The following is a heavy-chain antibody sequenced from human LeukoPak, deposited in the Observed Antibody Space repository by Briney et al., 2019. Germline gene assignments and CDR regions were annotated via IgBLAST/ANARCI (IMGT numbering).Heavy chain of an antibody. V-gene: IGHV1-2*02. D-gene: IGHD5-18*01. Sequence: ASVKVSCKASGYTFTGYYMHWVRQAPGQGLEWMGWINPNSGGTNYAQKFQGRVTMTRDTSISTAYMELSRLRSDDTAVYYCARLPGADSYGSVRLDYWGQGTLVTVSS. CDR3: ARLPGADSYGSVRLDY. CDR2: INPNSGGT. J-gene: IGHJ4*02. CDR1: GYTFTGYY.